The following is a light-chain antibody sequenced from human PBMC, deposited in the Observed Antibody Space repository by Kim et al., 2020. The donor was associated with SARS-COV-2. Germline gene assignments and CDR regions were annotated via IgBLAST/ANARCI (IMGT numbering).Light chain of an antibody. CDR1: SSDVGGYNY. CDR3: CSYAGSYTFYV. V-gene: IGLV2-11*01. CDR2: DVS. J-gene: IGLJ1*01. Sequence: QSALTQPRSVSGSPGQSVTISCTETSSDVGGYNYVSWYQQHPGKAPKLMIYDVSKRPSGVPDRFSGSKSDNTASLTISGLQAEDEADYYCCSYAGSYTFYVFGTGTKVTVL.